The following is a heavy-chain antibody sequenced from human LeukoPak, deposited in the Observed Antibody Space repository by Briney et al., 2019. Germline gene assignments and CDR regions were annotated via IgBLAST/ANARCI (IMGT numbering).Heavy chain of an antibody. Sequence: PGGSLRLSCAASGFTFSSYAMTWVRQAPGKGLEWVSTVDNGGGSTYYADSVKGRFTISRDNAKNTLYLQMNSLRAEDTAVYYCARDRRPYSSSWYGKGYYYGMDVWGQGTTVTVSS. CDR2: VDNGGGST. CDR1: GFTFSSYA. V-gene: IGHV3-23*01. D-gene: IGHD6-13*01. CDR3: ARDRRPYSSSWYGKGYYYGMDV. J-gene: IGHJ6*02.